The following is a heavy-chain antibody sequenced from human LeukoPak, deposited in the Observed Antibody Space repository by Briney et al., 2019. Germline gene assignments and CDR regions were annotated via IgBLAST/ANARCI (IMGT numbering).Heavy chain of an antibody. CDR2: INGSGGST. Sequence: GGSLRLSCAASGVTFSSYAMSWVPQAPGEGLEWVSAINGSGGSTYYADSVNGRFTISRDNTKNTLYLQMNSLRAEDTAVYYCAKDQTGYSSSWYGWAFDYWGQGTLVTVSS. J-gene: IGHJ4*02. D-gene: IGHD6-13*01. CDR1: GVTFSSYA. V-gene: IGHV3-23*01. CDR3: AKDQTGYSSSWYGWAFDY.